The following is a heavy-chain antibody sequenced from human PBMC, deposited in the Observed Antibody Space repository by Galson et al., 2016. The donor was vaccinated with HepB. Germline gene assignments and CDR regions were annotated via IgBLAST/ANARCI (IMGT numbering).Heavy chain of an antibody. D-gene: IGHD3-10*01. CDR1: GFSLNTTGTR. Sequence: PALVKPTQTLALTCTFSGFSLNTTGTRVSWIRQPPGKALEWLARIDWEDDKFYTTSLKTRLTISKDSSKNRVVLTMTNMDPVDTATYYCARMNMLHQYFGATAVYFEHGGQGTLATVSS. CDR2: IDWEDDK. V-gene: IGHV2-70*04. CDR3: ARMNMLHQYFGATAVYFEH. J-gene: IGHJ1*01.